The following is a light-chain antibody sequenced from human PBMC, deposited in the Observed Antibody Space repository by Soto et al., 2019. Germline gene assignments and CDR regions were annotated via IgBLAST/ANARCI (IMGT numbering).Light chain of an antibody. CDR1: SSDVGGYNY. Sequence: SVLTQPASVSGSPGQSITISCTGTSSDVGGYNYVSWYQQHPGKAAKLMIYEVSNRPSGVSNRFSGSKSGNTASLTISGLQAEDEADYYCSSYTSSSPYVFGTGTKVTVL. CDR3: SSYTSSSPYV. V-gene: IGLV2-14*01. CDR2: EVS. J-gene: IGLJ1*01.